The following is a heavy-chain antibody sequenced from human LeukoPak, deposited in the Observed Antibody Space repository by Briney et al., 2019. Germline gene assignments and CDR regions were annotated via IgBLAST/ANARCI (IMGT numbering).Heavy chain of an antibody. J-gene: IGHJ4*02. CDR1: GFTFSSYA. V-gene: IGHV3-23*01. CDR2: ISGSGSST. CDR3: AKGVILVVPLATIDY. D-gene: IGHD3-22*01. Sequence: GGSLRLSCAASGFTFSSYAMTWVRQAPGKGLERVSAISGSGSSTYYADSVKGRFTISRDNSKNTLYLQMNSLRAEDTAVYYCAKGVILVVPLATIDYWGQGTLVTVSS.